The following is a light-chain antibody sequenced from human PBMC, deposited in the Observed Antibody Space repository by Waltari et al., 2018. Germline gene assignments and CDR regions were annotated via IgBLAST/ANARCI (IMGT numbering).Light chain of an antibody. Sequence: DIQMTQSPSTLSASVGDRVTFTCRAGQNIGNSLAWYQPKPGEAPKLLIFRASSLESGVPSRFSGSGSGTEFALTITSLQPDDFATYYCQQYSSFSGTFGQGTKLEIK. CDR1: QNIGNS. CDR3: QQYSSFSGT. CDR2: RAS. J-gene: IGKJ2*02. V-gene: IGKV1-5*03.